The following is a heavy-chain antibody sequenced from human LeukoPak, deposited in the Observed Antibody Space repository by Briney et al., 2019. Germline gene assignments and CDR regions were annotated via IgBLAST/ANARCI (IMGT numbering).Heavy chain of an antibody. CDR3: AKDKRGVYYYYGMDV. J-gene: IGHJ6*02. D-gene: IGHD3-10*01. V-gene: IGHV3-23*01. CDR2: ISGSGGST. Sequence: GGSLRLSCAASGFTFSSYAMSWVRQAPGKGLEWVSGISGSGGSTYYADSVKGRFTISRDNSKNTLYLQMNSLRAEDTAVYYCAKDKRGVYYYYGMDVWGQGTTVTVSS. CDR1: GFTFSSYA.